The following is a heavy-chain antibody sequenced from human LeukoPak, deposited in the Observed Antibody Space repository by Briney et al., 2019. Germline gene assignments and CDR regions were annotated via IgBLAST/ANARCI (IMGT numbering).Heavy chain of an antibody. V-gene: IGHV3-23*01. J-gene: IGHJ4*02. CDR1: GFIFASYA. Sequence: GGSLRLSCTAYGFIFASYAMTWGRQAPGKGMEWVSTIIASGGGTLYADSVKGRFTISRDNSQNTLYLQMDSLRAEDTAVYYCAKVGGYCTSTSCYAYFDYWGQGTLVTVSS. CDR3: AKVGGYCTSTSCYAYFDY. CDR2: IIASGGGT. D-gene: IGHD2-2*01.